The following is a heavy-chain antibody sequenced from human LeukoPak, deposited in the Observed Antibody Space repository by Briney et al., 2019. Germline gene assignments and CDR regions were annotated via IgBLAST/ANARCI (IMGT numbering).Heavy chain of an antibody. Sequence: SVKVSCRASGGTFSSYTISWVRQAPGQGLEWMGRIIPILGIANYAQKFQGRVTITADKSTSTAYMELSSLRSEDTAVYYCARDGYDFWSGPSYFDYWGQGTLVTVSS. CDR2: IIPILGIA. V-gene: IGHV1-69*04. J-gene: IGHJ4*02. CDR3: ARDGYDFWSGPSYFDY. CDR1: GGTFSSYT. D-gene: IGHD3-3*01.